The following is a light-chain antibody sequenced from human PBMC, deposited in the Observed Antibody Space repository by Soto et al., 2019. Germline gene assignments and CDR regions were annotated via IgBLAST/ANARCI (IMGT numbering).Light chain of an antibody. Sequence: EIVFTHSPGTLSLSPGERASLSCRASQSVSNNYLAWYQQKPGQAPRLVIYGASNRATGIPDRFSASGSGTDFTLTISRLEPEDFAVYYCQQYGSSPRTFGQGTKV. CDR1: QSVSNNY. J-gene: IGKJ1*01. CDR3: QQYGSSPRT. CDR2: GAS. V-gene: IGKV3-20*01.